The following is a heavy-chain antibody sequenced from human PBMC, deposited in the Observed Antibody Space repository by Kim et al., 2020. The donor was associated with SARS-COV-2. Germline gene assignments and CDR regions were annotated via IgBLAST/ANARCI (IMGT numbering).Heavy chain of an antibody. J-gene: IGHJ5*01. V-gene: IGHV6-1*01. CDR2: TFYSSRWYN. Sequence: SQTLSLTCAISGDSVSINSAAWPWLRQSPSRGLEWLGRTFYSSRWYNDYAVSVKSRIIINPDTSKNQFSLQLNSVTPEDTAVYYCARGWLRSGFNSWGQGTLVTVSS. CDR3: ARGWLRSGFNS. CDR1: GDSVSINSAA. D-gene: IGHD5-12*01.